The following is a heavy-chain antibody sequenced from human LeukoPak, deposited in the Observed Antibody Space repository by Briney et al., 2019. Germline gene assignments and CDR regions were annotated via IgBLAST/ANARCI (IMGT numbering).Heavy chain of an antibody. CDR2: IYPGDSDT. D-gene: IGHD3-10*01. CDR1: GYSFTSYW. CDR3: ARPGSGSYYSLGY. Sequence: GESLKSSCKGSGYSFTSYWIGWVRQMPGKGLEWMGLIYPGDSDTRYSPSFQGQVTISVDKSITTAYLQWSSLKASDTAIYYCARPGSGSYYSLGYWGQGTLVTVSS. J-gene: IGHJ4*02. V-gene: IGHV5-51*01.